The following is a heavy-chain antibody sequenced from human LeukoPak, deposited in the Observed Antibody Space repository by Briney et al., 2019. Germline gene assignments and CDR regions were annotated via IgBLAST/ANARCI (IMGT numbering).Heavy chain of an antibody. D-gene: IGHD3-3*01. V-gene: IGHV4-34*01. J-gene: IGHJ5*02. CDR2: INHSGST. CDR3: ARVGNPLVTVFAWFDP. Sequence: SETLSLTCAVYGGSFSGYYWSWIRQPPGKGLEWIGEINHSGSTNYNPSLKSRVTISVDTSKNQFSLKLSSVTAADTAVYYCARVGNPLVTVFAWFDPWGQGILVTVSS. CDR1: GGSFSGYY.